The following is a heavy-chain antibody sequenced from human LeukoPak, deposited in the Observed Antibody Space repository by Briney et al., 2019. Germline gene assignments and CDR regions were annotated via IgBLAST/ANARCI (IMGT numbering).Heavy chain of an antibody. Sequence: PGGSLRLSCAASGFTFSSYSMNWVRQAPGKGLEWVSSISSSSSYIYYADSVKGRFTISRDNAKNSLYLQMNSLRAEDTAVYYCARGNEDITMVRGVLDYYYYMDVWGKGTTVTVSS. V-gene: IGHV3-21*01. CDR2: ISSSSSYI. CDR3: ARGNEDITMVRGVLDYYYYMDV. D-gene: IGHD3-10*01. CDR1: GFTFSSYS. J-gene: IGHJ6*03.